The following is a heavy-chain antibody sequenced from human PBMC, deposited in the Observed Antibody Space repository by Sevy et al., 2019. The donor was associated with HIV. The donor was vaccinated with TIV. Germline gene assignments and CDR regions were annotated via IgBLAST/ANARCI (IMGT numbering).Heavy chain of an antibody. CDR1: GFTFSDAW. J-gene: IGHJ4*02. Sequence: GGSLRLSCATSGFTFSDAWMNWVRQAPGKGLEWVARIKSKKDSGTRDFAAPVKGRFSISRDDSKNTVYLQMTSLKDKDTGVYFCACGTGTSDFDHWGQGTLVTVSS. V-gene: IGHV3-15*01. D-gene: IGHD1-1*01. CDR3: ACGTGTSDFDH. CDR2: IKSKKDSGTR.